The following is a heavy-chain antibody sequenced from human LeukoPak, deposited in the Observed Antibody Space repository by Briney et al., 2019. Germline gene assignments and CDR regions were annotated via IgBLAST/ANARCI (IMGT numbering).Heavy chain of an antibody. CDR2: IYYSGST. V-gene: IGHV4-59*01. D-gene: IGHD1-26*01. CDR3: ARVVEEVYDY. J-gene: IGHJ4*02. CDR1: GGSISSYY. Sequence: SETLSLTCTVSGGSISSYYCSWIRQPPGKGLEWIGYIYYSGSTNYNPSLKSRVTISVDTSKNQFSLKLSSVTAADTAVYYYARVVEEVYDYWGQGTLVTVSS.